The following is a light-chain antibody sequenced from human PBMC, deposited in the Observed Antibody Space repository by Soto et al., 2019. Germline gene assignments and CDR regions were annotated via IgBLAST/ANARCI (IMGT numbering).Light chain of an antibody. Sequence: QCALTQPASVSGSPGQSITISCTGTSSDVGNYNLVSWYQQHPGKAPKLMIYEGSKRPSGVSNRFSGSKSGNTAFLTISGLHAEDEADYYCCSYAGSSTFVFGGGTKLTVL. CDR3: CSYAGSSTFV. J-gene: IGLJ2*01. CDR1: SSDVGNYNL. CDR2: EGS. V-gene: IGLV2-23*03.